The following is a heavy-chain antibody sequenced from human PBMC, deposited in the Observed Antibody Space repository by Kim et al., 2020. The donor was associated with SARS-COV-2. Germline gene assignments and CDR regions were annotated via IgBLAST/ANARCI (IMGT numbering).Heavy chain of an antibody. CDR3: VKGAWLDY. J-gene: IGHJ4*02. D-gene: IGHD5-12*01. V-gene: IGHV3-23*01. CDR2: DDNS. Sequence: DDNSYSAESGRGRFTVSRDSATNTLYLQMNDLRVDDTAVYYCVKGAWLDYWGPGTLVTVSS.